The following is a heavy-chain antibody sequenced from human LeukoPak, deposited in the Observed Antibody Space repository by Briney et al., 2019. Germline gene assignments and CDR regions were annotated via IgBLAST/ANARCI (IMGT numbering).Heavy chain of an antibody. J-gene: IGHJ6*02. CDR1: GGTFRTYA. V-gene: IGHV1-69*13. D-gene: IGHD1-26*01. Sequence: GASVKVSCKASGGTFRTYAISWVRQAPGQGLEWMGRITPIFGSPEYSQKFQGRVMISADDSSTTVHMEVRSLTSEDTAVYYCARVLGGTRPYYALDVWGQGTTVTASS. CDR3: ARVLGGTRPYYALDV. CDR2: ITPIFGSP.